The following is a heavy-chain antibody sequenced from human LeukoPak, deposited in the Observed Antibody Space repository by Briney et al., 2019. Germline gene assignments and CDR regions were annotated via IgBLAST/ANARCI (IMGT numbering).Heavy chain of an antibody. CDR2: ISYDGNTK. CDR1: GFTFSSYA. D-gene: IGHD3-9*01. J-gene: IGHJ4*02. V-gene: IGHV3-30*04. CDR3: AKEILTGYYLDY. Sequence: PGGSLRLSCAASGFTFSSYAMHWVRQAPGKGPEWVAVISYDGNTKYYADSVKGRFTISRDNAKNTLYLQMNSLRAEDTAVYYCAKEILTGYYLDYWGQGTQVTVSS.